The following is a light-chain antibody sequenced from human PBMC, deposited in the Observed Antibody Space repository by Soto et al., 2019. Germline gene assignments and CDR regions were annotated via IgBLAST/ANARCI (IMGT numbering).Light chain of an antibody. V-gene: IGKV1-5*01. CDR2: DAS. CDR1: RTISNW. CDR3: QHET. J-gene: IGKJ4*01. Sequence: DIQMTQSPSTLSASVGDRVTITCRASRTISNWLAWYQQKPGSAPKLLIFDASSLESGVPSRFSGSGSQTDFTLTISNLQPDDVATYYCQHETFGQGTKVEIK.